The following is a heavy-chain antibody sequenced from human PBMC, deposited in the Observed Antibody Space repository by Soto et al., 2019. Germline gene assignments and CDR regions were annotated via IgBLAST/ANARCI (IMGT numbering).Heavy chain of an antibody. J-gene: IGHJ4*02. CDR3: ARLVGATSFDY. CDR1: GGSISSGGYY. V-gene: IGHV4-31*01. D-gene: IGHD1-26*01. Sequence: QVQLQESGPGLVKPSQTLSLTCTVSGGSISSGGYYWRWLRQHPGKGLEWIGYIYYSGSTYYNPSLKSLVTISVDTSKNQFSLKLSSVTAADTAVYYCARLVGATSFDYWGQGTLVTVSS. CDR2: IYYSGST.